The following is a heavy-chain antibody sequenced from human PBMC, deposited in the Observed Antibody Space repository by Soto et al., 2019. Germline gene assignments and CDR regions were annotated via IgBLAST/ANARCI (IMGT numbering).Heavy chain of an antibody. Sequence: QVQLQESGPGLVKPSQTLSLTCTVSGGSIGSGDYFWSWIRQLPGKGLEWIGYIYYSGSTYENPSLRSRVTLSVDTSENQFSLNLNYVTAADTAVYFCARIPYFHSSDHTWGLGTLVTVSS. J-gene: IGHJ4*02. D-gene: IGHD3-22*01. CDR3: ARIPYFHSSDHT. CDR2: IYYSGST. V-gene: IGHV4-31*03. CDR1: GGSIGSGDYF.